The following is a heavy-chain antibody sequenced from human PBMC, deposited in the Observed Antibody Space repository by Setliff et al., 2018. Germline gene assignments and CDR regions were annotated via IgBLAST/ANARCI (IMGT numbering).Heavy chain of an antibody. CDR1: TASMTYYY. J-gene: IGHJ4*02. V-gene: IGHV4-59*12. CDR2: VYDTGST. CDR3: TRAYSGSHDY. Sequence: SETLSLTCSVSTASMTYYYWSWIRQPPGKGLEWIGHVYDTGSTKYSPSLKGRVTISMDTSVNEFSLRLTSVTAADTAIYYCTRAYSGSHDYWGQGTLVTVSS. D-gene: IGHD1-26*01.